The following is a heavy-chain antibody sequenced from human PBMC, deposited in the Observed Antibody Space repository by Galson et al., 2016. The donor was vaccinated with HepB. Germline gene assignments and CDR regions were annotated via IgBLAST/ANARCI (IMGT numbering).Heavy chain of an antibody. CDR2: ISFSGRT. J-gene: IGHJ4*02. V-gene: IGHV4-31*03. D-gene: IGHD2-8*01. CDR1: GVSTTGGGNY. Sequence: TLSLTCTVSGVSTTGGGNYWTWIRQHPGRGLEWIGYISFSGRTFYNPSLTGRASISVDTSKNVFSLKLYSVTAADTAVYFCARDRAVLVWDGVSAEHYFDHWGQGTLVTVSS. CDR3: ARDRAVLVWDGVSAEHYFDH.